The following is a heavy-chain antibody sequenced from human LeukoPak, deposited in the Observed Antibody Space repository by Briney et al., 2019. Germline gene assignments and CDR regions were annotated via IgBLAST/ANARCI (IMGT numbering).Heavy chain of an antibody. D-gene: IGHD1-26*01. CDR1: GFTVSSNY. CDR3: ARSIVGAIHDAFDI. V-gene: IGHV3-53*01. Sequence: GGSLRLSCAASGFTVSSNYMSGVRQAPGKGLEWVSVIYSGGSTYYADSVKGRFTISRDNSKNTLYLQMNGLRAEDTAVYYCARSIVGAIHDAFDIWGQGRMVTVSS. J-gene: IGHJ3*02. CDR2: IYSGGST.